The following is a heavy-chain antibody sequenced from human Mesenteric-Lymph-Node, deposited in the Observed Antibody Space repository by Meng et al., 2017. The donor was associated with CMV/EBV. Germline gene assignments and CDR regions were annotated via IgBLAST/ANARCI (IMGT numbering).Heavy chain of an antibody. CDR2: IRYDGSNK. V-gene: IGHV3-30*02. Sequence: GESLKISCAASGFTFSTYGMHWVRQAPGKGLEWVAFIRYDGSNKYYEDSVKGRFTISRDNSKNTLYLQMNSLRAEDTAVYYCARGQSSSWYRFDPWGQGTLVTVSS. CDR1: GFTFSTYG. D-gene: IGHD6-13*01. J-gene: IGHJ5*02. CDR3: ARGQSSSWYRFDP.